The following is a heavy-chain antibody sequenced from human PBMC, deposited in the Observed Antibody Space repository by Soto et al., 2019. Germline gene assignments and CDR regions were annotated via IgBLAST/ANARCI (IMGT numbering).Heavy chain of an antibody. V-gene: IGHV1-69*02. CDR3: AASYGSGYRAFDY. Sequence: QVQLVQSGTEVKKPGSSVKVSCKASGDTFSLYTINWVRQAPGLGLEWVGRINPIVSMSNYAQKFQGRVSMTADKSTSTAYMELRSLRSGDTALYFCAASYGSGYRAFDYWGQGALVTVSS. CDR1: GDTFSLYT. D-gene: IGHD3-10*01. CDR2: INPIVSMS. J-gene: IGHJ4*02.